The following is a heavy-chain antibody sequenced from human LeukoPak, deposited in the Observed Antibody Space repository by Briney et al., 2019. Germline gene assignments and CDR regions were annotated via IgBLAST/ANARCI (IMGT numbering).Heavy chain of an antibody. CDR3: ATRGGPSTFGELLVALDY. D-gene: IGHD3-10*01. CDR1: EFTFSDSW. J-gene: IGHJ4*02. Sequence: GVSLRLSCAASEFTFSDSWMHWVRQAPGKGLVWVSRINRDGSIITYADSVKGRFTISRDNSKNTLYLQMNSLRAEDTAVYYCATRGGPSTFGELLVALDYWGQGALVTVSS. V-gene: IGHV3-74*03. CDR2: INRDGSII.